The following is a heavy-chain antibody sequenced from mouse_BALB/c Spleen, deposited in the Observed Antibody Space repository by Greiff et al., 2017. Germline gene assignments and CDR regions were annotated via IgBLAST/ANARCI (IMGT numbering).Heavy chain of an antibody. V-gene: IGHV3-2*02. CDR1: GYSITSDYA. D-gene: IGHD1-1*01. Sequence: EVKLLESGPGLVKPSQSLSLTCTVTGYSITSDYAWNWIRQFPGNKLEWMGYISYSGSTSYNPSLKSRISITRDTSKNQFFLQLNSVTTEDTATYYCARSGYYGSRGYFDVWGAGTTVTVSS. J-gene: IGHJ1*01. CDR2: ISYSGST. CDR3: ARSGYYGSRGYFDV.